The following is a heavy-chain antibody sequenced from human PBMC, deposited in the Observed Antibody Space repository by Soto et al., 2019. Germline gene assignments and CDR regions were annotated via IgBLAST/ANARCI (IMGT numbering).Heavy chain of an antibody. D-gene: IGHD3-3*01. V-gene: IGHV1-18*01. Sequence: GASVKVSCKASGYTFTSYGISWVRQAPGQGLEWMGWISAYNGNTNYAQKLQGRVTMTTDTSTSTAYMELRSLRSDDTAVYYCARDFEDFWSGPCFDPWGQGTLVTVSS. CDR3: ARDFEDFWSGPCFDP. CDR2: ISAYNGNT. J-gene: IGHJ5*02. CDR1: GYTFTSYG.